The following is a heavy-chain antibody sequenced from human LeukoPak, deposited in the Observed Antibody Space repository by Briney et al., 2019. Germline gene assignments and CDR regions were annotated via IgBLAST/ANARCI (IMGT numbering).Heavy chain of an antibody. CDR1: GYTFTGYY. Sequence: ASVKVSCKASGYTFTGYYMHWVRQAPGQGLEWMGWINPNSGGTNYAQKFQGRVTITTDESTSTAYMELSSLRSEDTAVYYCARLGYGSGSHFDYWGQGTLVTVSS. J-gene: IGHJ4*02. V-gene: IGHV1-2*02. CDR3: ARLGYGSGSHFDY. CDR2: INPNSGGT. D-gene: IGHD3-10*01.